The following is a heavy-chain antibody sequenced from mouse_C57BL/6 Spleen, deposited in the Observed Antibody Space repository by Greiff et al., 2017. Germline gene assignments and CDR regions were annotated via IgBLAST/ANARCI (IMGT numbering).Heavy chain of an antibody. CDR1: GYTFTSYW. CDR3: AREWDSNPDY. Sequence: QVQLQQPGAELVRPGTSVKLSCKASGYTFTSYWMHWVKQRPGQGLEWIGVIDPSDSYTNYNQKFKGKATLTVDTSSSTAYMQLSSLTSEDSAVYYCAREWDSNPDYWGQGTTLTVSS. V-gene: IGHV1-59*01. J-gene: IGHJ2*01. CDR2: IDPSDSYT. D-gene: IGHD2-5*01.